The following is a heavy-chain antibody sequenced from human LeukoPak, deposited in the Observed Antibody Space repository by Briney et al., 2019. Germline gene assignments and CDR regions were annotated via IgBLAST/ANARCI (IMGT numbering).Heavy chain of an antibody. Sequence: GGSLRLSCAASGFTFSSYAMSWVRQAPGKGLEWVAAISGSGDATFYTDSVKGRFTFSRDNSRNTLYLQMNSLRAEDTAVYYCAKVKDITGYQHFDYWGQGTLVTVSS. CDR3: AKVKDITGYQHFDY. CDR2: ISGSGDAT. V-gene: IGHV3-23*01. D-gene: IGHD2-15*01. CDR1: GFTFSSYA. J-gene: IGHJ4*02.